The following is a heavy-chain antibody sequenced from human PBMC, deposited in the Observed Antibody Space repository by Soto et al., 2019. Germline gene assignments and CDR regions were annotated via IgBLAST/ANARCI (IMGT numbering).Heavy chain of an antibody. CDR1: GGSISSSSYY. CDR2: IYYSGST. CDR3: ARLGAYYQPMDS. V-gene: IGHV4-39*01. Sequence: SETLSLTCTVSGGSISSSSYYWGWIRQPPGKGLEWIGSIYYSGSTYYNPSLKSRVTISVATSKNEVSLNLTSVTAADTAVYFCARLGAYYQPMDSWGQGTLVTVSS. J-gene: IGHJ1*01. D-gene: IGHD3-22*01.